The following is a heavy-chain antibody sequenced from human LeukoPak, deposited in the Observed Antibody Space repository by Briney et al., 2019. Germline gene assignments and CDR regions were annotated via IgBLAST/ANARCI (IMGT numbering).Heavy chain of an antibody. D-gene: IGHD3-9*01. CDR1: GLTVSKNY. CDR3: ARDPGGYDILTGSADHYFDY. Sequence: GGSLRLSCAASGLTVSKNYMSWVRQAPGRGLEWVSVMYDDGRTYYADSVKGRFTISRDNAKNSLYLQMNSLRAEDTALYYCARDPGGYDILTGSADHYFDYWGQGTLVTVSS. V-gene: IGHV3-53*01. J-gene: IGHJ4*02. CDR2: MYDDGRT.